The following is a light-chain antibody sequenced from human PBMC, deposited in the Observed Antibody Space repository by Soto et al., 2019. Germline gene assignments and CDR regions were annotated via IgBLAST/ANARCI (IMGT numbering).Light chain of an antibody. J-gene: IGKJ1*01. Sequence: EVALTQSPATLSLSQGEISTLSCRASQSVSSYLAWYQQKPGQAPRLLIYDASNRATGIPARFSGSGSWTDFTLTSCSLEPEDFAVYYCQQRSNWPPTFAQGTKVDI. CDR1: QSVSSY. V-gene: IGKV3-11*01. CDR2: DAS. CDR3: QQRSNWPPT.